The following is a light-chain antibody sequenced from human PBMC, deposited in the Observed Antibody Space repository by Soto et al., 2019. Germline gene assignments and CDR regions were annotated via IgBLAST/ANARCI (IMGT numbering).Light chain of an antibody. CDR3: QQSYSTPIT. V-gene: IGKV1-39*01. CDR1: QSISSY. J-gene: IGKJ5*01. CDR2: AAS. Sequence: DIQMTQSPSPLSESVGDRVTTTCRASQSISSYLNWYQQKPGKAPKLLIYAASSLQSGVPSRFSGSGFGTDFTLTISSLQPEDFATYYCQQSYSTPITFGQGTRLEI.